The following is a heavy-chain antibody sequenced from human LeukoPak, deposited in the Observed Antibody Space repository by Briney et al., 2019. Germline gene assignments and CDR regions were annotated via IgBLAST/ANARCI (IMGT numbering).Heavy chain of an antibody. V-gene: IGHV4-34*01. CDR3: ARGRRRYCSSTSCYTRRRYSYGLDY. Sequence: KPSETLSLTCAVYGGSFSGYYWSWIRQPPGKGLEWIGEINHSGSTNYNPSLKSRVTISVDTSKNQFSLKLSSVTAADTAVYYCARGRRRYCSSTSCYTRRRYSYGLDYWGQGTLVTVSS. J-gene: IGHJ4*02. CDR1: GGSFSGYY. CDR2: INHSGST. D-gene: IGHD2-2*02.